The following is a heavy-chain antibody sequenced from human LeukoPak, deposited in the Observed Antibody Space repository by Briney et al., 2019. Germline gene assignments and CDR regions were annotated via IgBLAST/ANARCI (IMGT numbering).Heavy chain of an antibody. J-gene: IGHJ4*02. CDR3: VKNGWLDY. CDR2: ISTSGDST. Sequence: GGSLRLSCAASGFTFSSQNMNWARQAPGKGLEWVAYISTSGDSTKYADSVEGRFTISRNNAENSLYLLMNSLRVEDTAVYYCVKNGWLDYWGQGILVTVSS. V-gene: IGHV3-21*06. D-gene: IGHD6-19*01. CDR1: GFTFSSQN.